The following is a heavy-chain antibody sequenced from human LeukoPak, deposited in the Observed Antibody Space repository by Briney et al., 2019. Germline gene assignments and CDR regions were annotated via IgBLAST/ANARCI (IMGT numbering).Heavy chain of an antibody. Sequence: GGSLKLSGAASGFIFSDSAIQWVRQASGKGLEGVGRIRSKTNSYATAFGASLTGRFTFSRDDSKNTAYLQMNSLKIEDTAVYYCTGGNDYWGQGTLVTVSS. J-gene: IGHJ4*02. D-gene: IGHD4-23*01. V-gene: IGHV3-73*01. CDR3: TGGNDY. CDR1: GFIFSDSA. CDR2: IRSKTNSYAT.